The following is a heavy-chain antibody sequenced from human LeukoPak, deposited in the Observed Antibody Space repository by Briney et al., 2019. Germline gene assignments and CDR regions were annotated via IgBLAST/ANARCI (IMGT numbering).Heavy chain of an antibody. D-gene: IGHD3-22*01. CDR2: ISGSGSST. CDR3: AKLPDYYDSSGYFSLDY. V-gene: IGHV3-23*01. J-gene: IGHJ4*02. Sequence: GGSLRLSCAASGFTFTNYAMSGVRQAPGKGLEWVSTISGSGSSTYYADSVKGRFTISRDNSKNTLFLQMNSLRAEDTAVYYCAKLPDYYDSSGYFSLDYWGQGTLVTVSS. CDR1: GFTFTNYA.